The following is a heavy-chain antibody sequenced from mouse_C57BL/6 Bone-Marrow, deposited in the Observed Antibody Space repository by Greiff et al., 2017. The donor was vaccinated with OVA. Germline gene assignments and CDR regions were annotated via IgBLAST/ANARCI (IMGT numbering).Heavy chain of an antibody. CDR2: INPNNGGT. J-gene: IGHJ3*01. V-gene: IGHV1-26*01. CDR3: AGPYSNYVAWFAY. D-gene: IGHD2-5*01. Sequence: VQLQQSGPELVKPGASVKISCKASGYTFTDYYMNWVKQSHGKSLEWIGDINPNNGGTSYNQKFKGKATLTVDKSSSTAYMELRSLTSEDSAVYYCAGPYSNYVAWFAYWGQGTLVTVSA. CDR1: GYTFTDYY.